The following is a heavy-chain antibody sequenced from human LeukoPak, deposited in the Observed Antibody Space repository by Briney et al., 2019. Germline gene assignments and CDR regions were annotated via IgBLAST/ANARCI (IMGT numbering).Heavy chain of an antibody. D-gene: IGHD6-19*01. V-gene: IGHV4-39*01. J-gene: IGHJ4*02. CDR2: IYYSGSN. CDR3: ARVEQWLVDLIGYFDY. CDR1: GGSISSSRYY. Sequence: SETLSLTCAVSGGSISSSRYYWGWIRQPPGKGLEWIGSIYYSGSNYYNPYLKSRVTISVDTSKNQFSLKLSSVTAADTAVYYCARVEQWLVDLIGYFDYWGQGTLVTVSS.